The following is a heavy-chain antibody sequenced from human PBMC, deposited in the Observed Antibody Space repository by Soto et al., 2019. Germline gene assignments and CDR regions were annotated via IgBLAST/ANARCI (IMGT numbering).Heavy chain of an antibody. J-gene: IGHJ5*02. V-gene: IGHV4-34*01. Sequence: PSGTLSLTCAFYGGSVNSYYWNWIRQPPGKGLEWIGEINHTGGTHYNPSLKSRVTMSVDTSKNQFSLRLSSVTAADAAIYYCATRITVFGLLIPPFDPWGQGTQVTVAS. D-gene: IGHD3-3*01. CDR3: ATRITVFGLLIPPFDP. CDR2: INHTGGT. CDR1: GGSVNSYY.